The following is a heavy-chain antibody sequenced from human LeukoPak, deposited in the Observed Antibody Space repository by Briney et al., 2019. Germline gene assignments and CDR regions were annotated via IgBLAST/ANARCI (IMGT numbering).Heavy chain of an antibody. D-gene: IGHD6-13*01. CDR1: GYAFTTYW. V-gene: IGHV5-51*01. Sequence: GESLKISCKGSGYAFTTYWIGWVRQMPGKGLEWMGIIYPDDSDTRYSPSFQGQVTISADKSISTAYLQWSSLKASDTAMYYCARLRIAAAGHGAFDIWGQGTMVTVSS. J-gene: IGHJ3*02. CDR3: ARLRIAAAGHGAFDI. CDR2: IYPDDSDT.